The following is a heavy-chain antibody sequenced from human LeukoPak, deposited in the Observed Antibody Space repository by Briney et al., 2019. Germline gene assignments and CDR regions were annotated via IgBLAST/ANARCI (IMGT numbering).Heavy chain of an antibody. CDR3: ARRYSGYGYFDY. Sequence: SETLSLTCTVSGGSISSSSYYWGWIRQPPGKGLEWIGSMHYSGRANYDTSLKSRVTMSVDTSKNQFSLKLSSVTAADTAVYYCARRYSGYGYFDYWGQGPLVTVSS. CDR2: MHYSGRA. J-gene: IGHJ4*02. D-gene: IGHD5-12*01. V-gene: IGHV4-39*01. CDR1: GGSISSSSYY.